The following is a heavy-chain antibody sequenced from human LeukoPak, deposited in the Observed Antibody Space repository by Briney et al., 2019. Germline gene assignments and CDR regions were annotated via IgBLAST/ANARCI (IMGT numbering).Heavy chain of an antibody. CDR3: ARDPAQYYYGMDV. D-gene: IGHD2-2*01. Sequence: PGRSLRLSCAASGFTFSSYDMHWVRQATGKGLEWVSTIGSAGDTYYPGSVKGRFTISRENAKNSVYLQMNSLRAGDTAVYYCARDPAQYYYGMDVWGQGTTVTVSS. V-gene: IGHV3-13*04. J-gene: IGHJ6*02. CDR1: GFTFSSYD. CDR2: IGSAGDT.